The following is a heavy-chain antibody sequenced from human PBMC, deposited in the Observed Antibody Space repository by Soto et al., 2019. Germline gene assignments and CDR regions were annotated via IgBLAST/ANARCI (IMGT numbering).Heavy chain of an antibody. CDR3: ARGLVDGSARWRTFDY. J-gene: IGHJ4*02. V-gene: IGHV4-61*08. CDR1: GGSISSGGYY. Sequence: PSETLSLTCTVSGGSISSGGYYWSWIRQHPGEGLEWIGYIYYSGSTNYNPSLKSRVTISVDTSNNQFSLKRSSVTAADTAVYYCARGLVDGSARWRTFDYWGQGTLAPVSS. D-gene: IGHD3-10*01. CDR2: IYYSGST.